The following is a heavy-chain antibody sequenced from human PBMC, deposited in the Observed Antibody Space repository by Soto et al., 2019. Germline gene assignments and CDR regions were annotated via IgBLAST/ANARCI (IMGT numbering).Heavy chain of an antibody. CDR3: ARLCRGVPCHWFFP. CDR1: RGSISSTIYS. D-gene: IGHD2-15*01. J-gene: IGHJ5*02. CDR2: IFYSGST. V-gene: IGHV4-39*01. Sequence: PSETLSLTCTVSRGSISSTIYSWDWIRQPPGKGLEWIGSIFYSGSTYYNPSLKSRVTISVDTSKNQFSLTLTSVTAADTAVYYCARLCRGVPCHWFFPXGQGTLVPVSS.